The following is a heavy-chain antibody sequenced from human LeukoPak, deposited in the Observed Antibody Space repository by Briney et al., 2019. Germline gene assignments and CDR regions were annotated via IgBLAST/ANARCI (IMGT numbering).Heavy chain of an antibody. D-gene: IGHD3-3*01. CDR2: ISSSSSYI. V-gene: IGHV3-21*01. CDR3: ARATYYDFWSGYYGPGYCYGMDV. CDR1: GFTFSSYS. Sequence: GGSLRLSCAASGFTFSSYSMNWVRQAPGKGLEWVSSISSSSSYIYYADSVKGRFTISRDNAKNSLYLQMNSLRAEDTAVYYCARATYYDFWSGYYGPGYCYGMDVWGQGTTVTVSS. J-gene: IGHJ6*02.